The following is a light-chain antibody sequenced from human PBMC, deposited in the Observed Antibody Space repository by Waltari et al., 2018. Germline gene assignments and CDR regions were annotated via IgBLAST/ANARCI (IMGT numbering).Light chain of an antibody. Sequence: SYELTQPPSVSVSPGQTASITCSGDKLGDKYACWYQQKPGQSPVLVIYQDSKRPSGIPERFSGSNSGNTATLIISGTQAMDEADYYCQAWDSSTAHVVFGGGTKLTVL. V-gene: IGLV3-1*01. CDR1: KLGDKY. J-gene: IGLJ2*01. CDR3: QAWDSSTAHVV. CDR2: QDS.